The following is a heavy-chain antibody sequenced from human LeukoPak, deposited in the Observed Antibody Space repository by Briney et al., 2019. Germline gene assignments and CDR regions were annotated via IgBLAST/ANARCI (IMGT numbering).Heavy chain of an antibody. CDR3: ARLGPYYDFWSGYLPVDY. J-gene: IGHJ4*02. CDR1: GGSISSSSYY. Sequence: RSSETLSLTCTVSGGSISSSSYYWGWIRQPPGKGLEWIGNIYYSGSTYYNPSLKSRITTSVDTSKNQFSLKLNSMTAADTAVYYYARLGPYYDFWSGYLPVDYWGQGTLVTVSS. D-gene: IGHD3-3*01. CDR2: IYYSGST. V-gene: IGHV4-39*01.